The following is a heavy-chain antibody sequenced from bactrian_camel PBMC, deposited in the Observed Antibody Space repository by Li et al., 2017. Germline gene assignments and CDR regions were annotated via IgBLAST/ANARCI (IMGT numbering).Heavy chain of an antibody. CDR1: GYTYLGC. CDR3: AARSGPAWIGCSLDSDFGS. J-gene: IGHJ6*01. D-gene: IGHD3*01. CDR2: IRNGGLT. V-gene: IGHV3S10*01. Sequence: DVQLVESGGGSVEAGGSLRLSCVVSGYTYLGCMGWFRQAPGKGREGLASIRNGGLTVYADSVKGRFTISQDNAKNSVYLQMNSLKPEDTAMYYCAARSGPAWIGCSLDSDFGSWGQGTQVTVS.